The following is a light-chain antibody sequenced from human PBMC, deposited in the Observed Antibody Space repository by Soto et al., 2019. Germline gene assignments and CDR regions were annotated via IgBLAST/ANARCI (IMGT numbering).Light chain of an antibody. CDR1: QSVRSSY. CDR2: GAS. Sequence: EIVLTQSPGTLSLSPGERATLSCRASQSVRSSYLAWYQQKPGQAHRLLIYGASSRATGIPDRFSGSGSGTDFTLTIRRLEPEDFAVYYCKQYGSSPFTFGPGTKVDIK. V-gene: IGKV3-20*01. J-gene: IGKJ3*01. CDR3: KQYGSSPFT.